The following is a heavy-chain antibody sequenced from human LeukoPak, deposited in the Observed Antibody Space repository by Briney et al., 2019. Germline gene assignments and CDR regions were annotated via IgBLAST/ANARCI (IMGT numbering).Heavy chain of an antibody. Sequence: SETLSLTCAVSGGSISSSNWWSWVRQPPGKGLEWIGSIYHSGSTYYNPSLKSRVTISVDTSKNQFSLKLSSVTAADTAVYYCARVGYYQVVPADYWGQGTLVTVSS. CDR2: IYHSGST. CDR1: GGSISSSNW. CDR3: ARVGYYQVVPADY. D-gene: IGHD1-26*01. J-gene: IGHJ4*02. V-gene: IGHV4-4*02.